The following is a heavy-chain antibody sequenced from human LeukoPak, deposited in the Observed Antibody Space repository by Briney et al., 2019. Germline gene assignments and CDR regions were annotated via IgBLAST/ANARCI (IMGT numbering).Heavy chain of an antibody. Sequence: SETLSLTCTVSGGSISSYYWSWIRQPPGKGLEWIGYIYYSGSTNYNPSLKSRVTISVDTSKNQFSLKLSSVTAADTAVYSRPSALGSGSYPSFDPWGQGTLVTVSS. CDR2: IYYSGST. D-gene: IGHD3-10*01. CDR1: GGSISSYY. V-gene: IGHV4-59*01. J-gene: IGHJ5*02. CDR3: PSALGSGSYPSFDP.